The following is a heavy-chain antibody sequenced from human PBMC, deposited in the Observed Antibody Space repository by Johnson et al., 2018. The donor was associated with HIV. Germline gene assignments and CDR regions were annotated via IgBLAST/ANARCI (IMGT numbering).Heavy chain of an antibody. CDR2: ISYDGSNK. CDR3: ARYSALSTQWLVRSGAFDI. J-gene: IGHJ3*02. D-gene: IGHD6-19*01. V-gene: IGHV3-30-3*01. Sequence: QVQLVESGGGVVQPGRSLRLSCAASGFTFSSYAMHWVRQAPGKGLEWVAVISYDGSNKYYADSVKGRFTISRDNSKNTLYLQMNSLRAEDTAVYYCARYSALSTQWLVRSGAFDIWGQGTMVTVSS. CDR1: GFTFSSYA.